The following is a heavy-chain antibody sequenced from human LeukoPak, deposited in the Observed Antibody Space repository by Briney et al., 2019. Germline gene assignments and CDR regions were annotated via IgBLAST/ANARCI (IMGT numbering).Heavy chain of an antibody. V-gene: IGHV4-34*01. D-gene: IGHD3-10*01. CDR1: GGSFSGYY. CDR2: INHSGST. Sequence: SETLSLTCAVYGGSFSGYYWSWIRQPPGKGLEWIGEINHSGSTNYNPSLKSRVTISVDTSKNQLSLQLTSVTAADTAVYYCARMGATTPGSANPDYWGQGTLVTVSS. CDR3: ARMGATTPGSANPDY. J-gene: IGHJ4*02.